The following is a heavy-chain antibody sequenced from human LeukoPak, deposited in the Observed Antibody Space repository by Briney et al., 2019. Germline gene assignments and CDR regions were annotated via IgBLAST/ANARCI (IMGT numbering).Heavy chain of an antibody. J-gene: IGHJ4*02. D-gene: IGHD2-8*01. CDR3: ARDRLGYCTNGVCYPTYYFDY. V-gene: IGHV4-30-4*08. Sequence: SETLSLTCTVSGGSISSGGYYWSWIRQHPGKGLEWIGYIYYSGSTYYNPSLKSRVTISVDTSKNQFSLKLSSVTAADTAVYYCARDRLGYCTNGVCYPTYYFDYWGQGTLVTVSS. CDR2: IYYSGST. CDR1: GGSISSGGYY.